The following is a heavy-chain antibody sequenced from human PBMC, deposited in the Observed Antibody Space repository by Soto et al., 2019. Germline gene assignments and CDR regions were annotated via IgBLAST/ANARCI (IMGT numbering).Heavy chain of an antibody. J-gene: IGHJ5*02. CDR2: IYYSGST. V-gene: IGHV4-59*08. CDR1: GGSINSYY. D-gene: IGHD1-7*01. Sequence: QVQLQESGPGLVKPSETLSLTCTVSGGSINSYYWSWIRQPPGKGLEWIGYIYYSGSTNYNPSLKSRITISADTSKNQFSLKLSSVTPADTAVYYCARHISSGTNIAAIRSFDPWGQGTLVTVSS. CDR3: ARHISSGTNIAAIRSFDP.